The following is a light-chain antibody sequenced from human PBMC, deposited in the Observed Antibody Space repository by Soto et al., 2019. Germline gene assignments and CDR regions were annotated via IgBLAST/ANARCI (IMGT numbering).Light chain of an antibody. J-gene: IGLJ2*01. Sequence: QSALTQPASVSGSPGQSITISCSGSSGDIGGYNFVSWYQHLPGKAPKLIIFEVRFRPSGVSNRFSGSKSGDTASLTISKLLPEDEADYYCSSYTRTGTLIVFGGGTKVTVL. CDR1: SGDIGGYNF. CDR2: EVR. V-gene: IGLV2-14*01. CDR3: SSYTRTGTLIV.